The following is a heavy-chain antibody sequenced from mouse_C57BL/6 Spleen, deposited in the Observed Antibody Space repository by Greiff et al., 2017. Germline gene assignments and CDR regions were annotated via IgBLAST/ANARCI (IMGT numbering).Heavy chain of an antibody. CDR3: ARWDYYGSSYWYFDV. CDR2: IYPGDGDT. D-gene: IGHD1-1*01. J-gene: IGHJ1*03. CDR1: GYAFSSYW. V-gene: IGHV1-80*01. Sequence: QVQLQQSGAELVKPGASVKISCKASGYAFSSYWMNWVKQRPGKGLEWIGQIYPGDGDTNYNGKFKGKATLTADKSSSTAYMQLSSVTSEDSAVYVCARWDYYGSSYWYFDVWGTGTTVTVSS.